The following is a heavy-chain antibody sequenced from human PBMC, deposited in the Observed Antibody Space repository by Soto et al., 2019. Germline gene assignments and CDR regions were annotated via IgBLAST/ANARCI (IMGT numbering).Heavy chain of an antibody. CDR2: TYYRSKWYN. V-gene: IGHV6-1*01. D-gene: IGHD2-15*01. CDR1: GDSVSRNSAA. Sequence: PSQTLSLPCAISGDSVSRNSAAWNWIRQSPSRGLEWLGRTYYRSKWYNDYAVSVKSRITINPDPSKNQFSLQLNSVTPEDTAVYYCAREVPTYCSGGSCYERWFDPWGQGTLVTVSS. J-gene: IGHJ5*02. CDR3: AREVPTYCSGGSCYERWFDP.